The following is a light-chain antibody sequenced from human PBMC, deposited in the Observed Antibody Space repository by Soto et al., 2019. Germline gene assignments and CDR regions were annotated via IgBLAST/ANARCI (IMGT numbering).Light chain of an antibody. V-gene: IGKV1-12*01. J-gene: IGKJ2*01. CDR2: ATS. CDR1: EDIGSF. CDR3: QQANSFPLT. Sequence: DIQMTQSPSSLSASIGDRVTITCRAREDIGSFLAWCQQKPGKAPNLLIYATSSLQNGVPSRLGGSGSGTDLTLTISSLHPDDFATYFCQQANSFPLTFGRGTKLEIK.